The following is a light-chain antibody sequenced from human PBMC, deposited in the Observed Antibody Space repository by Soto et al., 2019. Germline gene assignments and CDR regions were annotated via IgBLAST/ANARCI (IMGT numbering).Light chain of an antibody. CDR2: DAS. V-gene: IGKV1-33*01. CDR1: QIISSY. J-gene: IGKJ5*01. CDR3: QQYDNLPIT. Sequence: DIQMTQSPSSLSASVGDRVTITCRASQIISSYLNWYQQKPGKAPKLLIYDASNLETGVPSRFSGSGSGTDFTFTISSLQPEDIATYYCQQYDNLPITFGQGTRLEIK.